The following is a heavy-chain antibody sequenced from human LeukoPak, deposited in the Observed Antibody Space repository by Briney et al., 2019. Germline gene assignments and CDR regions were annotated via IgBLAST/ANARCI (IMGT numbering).Heavy chain of an antibody. J-gene: IGHJ6*02. CDR1: GFTFSSYA. CDR2: ISGSGGST. CDR3: AKVECSSTSCFYYYYYGVDV. D-gene: IGHD2-2*01. Sequence: GGSLRLSCAASGFTFSSYAMSWVRQAPGKGLKWVSAISGSGGSTYYADSVKGRFTISRDNSKNTLYLQMNSLRAEDTAVYYCAKVECSSTSCFYYYYYGVDVWGQGTTVTVSS. V-gene: IGHV3-23*01.